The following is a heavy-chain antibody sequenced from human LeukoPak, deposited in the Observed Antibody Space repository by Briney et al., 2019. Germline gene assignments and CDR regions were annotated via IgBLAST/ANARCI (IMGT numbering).Heavy chain of an antibody. D-gene: IGHD2-2*01. V-gene: IGHV3-30*04. CDR3: ARGLIKDQLLLFDY. CDR2: ISYDGSNK. J-gene: IGHJ4*02. Sequence: SGGSLRLSCAASGFTFSSYAMHWVRQAPGKGLEWVAVISYDGSNKYYADSVKGRFTISRDNSKNTLYLQMNSLRAEDTVVYYCARGLIKDQLLLFDYWGQGTLVTVSS. CDR1: GFTFSSYA.